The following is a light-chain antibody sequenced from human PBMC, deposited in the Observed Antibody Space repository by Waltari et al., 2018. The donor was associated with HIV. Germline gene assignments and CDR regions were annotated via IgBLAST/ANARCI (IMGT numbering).Light chain of an antibody. CDR2: QDT. Sequence: SYGLPQPPSVSVSPGQTVTISCSRDKLGQKFVSWYLQKAGQSPVLVIYQDTQRPSGIPDRFSASNSGGTANLTISGTQAADEGDYFCQAWDNTVVFGGGTKLTVL. CDR1: KLGQKF. CDR3: QAWDNTVV. J-gene: IGLJ2*01. V-gene: IGLV3-1*01.